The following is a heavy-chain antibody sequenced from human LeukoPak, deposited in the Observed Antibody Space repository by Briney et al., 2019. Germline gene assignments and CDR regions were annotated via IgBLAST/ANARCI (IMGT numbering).Heavy chain of an antibody. Sequence: SVKVSCKASGGTFSSYAISWVRQAPGQGLEWMGRIIPILGIANCAQKFQGRVTITADKSTSTAYMELSSLRSEDTAVYYCARELGIVVVPDAFDIWGQGTMVTVSS. CDR1: GGTFSSYA. D-gene: IGHD2-2*03. J-gene: IGHJ3*02. CDR3: ARELGIVVVPDAFDI. CDR2: IIPILGIA. V-gene: IGHV1-69*10.